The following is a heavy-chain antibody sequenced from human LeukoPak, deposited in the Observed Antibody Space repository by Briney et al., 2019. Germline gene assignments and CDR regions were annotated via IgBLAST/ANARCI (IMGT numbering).Heavy chain of an antibody. CDR3: ARDGFDYYSSGSTFDI. J-gene: IGHJ3*02. D-gene: IGHD3-10*01. V-gene: IGHV4-4*07. CDR1: GGSISSYY. CDR2: IYTSGST. Sequence: ASETLSLTCTVSGGSISSYYWSWIRQPAGKGLEWIGRIYTSGSTNYNPSLKSRVTMSVDTSKNQFSLKLSSVTAADTAVYYCARDGFDYYSSGSTFDIWGQGTMVTVSS.